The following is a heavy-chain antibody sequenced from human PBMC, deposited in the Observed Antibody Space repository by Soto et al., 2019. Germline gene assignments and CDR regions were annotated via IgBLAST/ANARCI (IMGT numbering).Heavy chain of an antibody. V-gene: IGHV1-69*02. Sequence: ASVKVSCKASGGTFSSYTISWVRQAPGQGLEWMGRIIPILGIANYAQKFQGRVTITADKSTSTAYMELSSLRSEDTAVYYCARGEAAAGTVANWFDPWGQGPLVTVSS. CDR1: GGTFSSYT. CDR2: IIPILGIA. D-gene: IGHD6-13*01. CDR3: ARGEAAAGTVANWFDP. J-gene: IGHJ5*02.